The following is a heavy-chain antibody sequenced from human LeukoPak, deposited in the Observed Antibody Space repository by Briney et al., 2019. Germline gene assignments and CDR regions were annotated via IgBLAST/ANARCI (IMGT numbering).Heavy chain of an antibody. J-gene: IGHJ4*02. D-gene: IGHD1-26*01. CDR3: ARGGGGAKAFYFDY. CDR1: GESFSGNF. CDR2: IDNNGIT. Sequence: SETLSLTCAVSGESFSGNFWTWIRPSPGKGLEWIGEIDNNGITNYTPSLKSRVTMSVDTTRKRFSLRLTSESAADTGVYYCARGGGGAKAFYFDYWGQGSLVTVSS. V-gene: IGHV4-34*01.